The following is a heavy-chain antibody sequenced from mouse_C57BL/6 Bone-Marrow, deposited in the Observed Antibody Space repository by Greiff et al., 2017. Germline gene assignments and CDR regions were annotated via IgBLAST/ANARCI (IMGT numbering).Heavy chain of an antibody. CDR3: ARLDYYAMDY. CDR2: ISDGGSYT. Sequence: EVKVVESGGGLVKPGGSLKLSCAASGFTFSSYAMSWVRQTPEKRLEWVATISDGGSYTYSPDNVKGRFTISRDNAKNNLYLQMSHLKSEDTAMYYCARLDYYAMDYWGQGTSVTVSS. V-gene: IGHV5-4*03. J-gene: IGHJ4*01. CDR1: GFTFSSYA.